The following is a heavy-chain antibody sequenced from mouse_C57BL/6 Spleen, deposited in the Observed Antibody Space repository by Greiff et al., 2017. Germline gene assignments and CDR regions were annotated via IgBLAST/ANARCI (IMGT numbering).Heavy chain of an antibody. CDR3: ARNDGYYYFDY. CDR1: GFSLTSYG. Sequence: QVQLQQSGPGLVQPSQSLSITCTVSGFSLTSYGVHWVRQSPGKGLEWLGVIWSGGSTDYTAAFISRLGLSKDNSKRQVFFKMNSLQADDTAIYYCARNDGYYYFDYWGQGTTLTVSS. V-gene: IGHV2-2*01. D-gene: IGHD2-3*01. J-gene: IGHJ2*01. CDR2: IWSGGST.